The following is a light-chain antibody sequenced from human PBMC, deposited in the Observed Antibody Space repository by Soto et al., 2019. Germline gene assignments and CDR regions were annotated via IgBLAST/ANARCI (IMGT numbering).Light chain of an antibody. CDR3: SSYTSDSTHV. J-gene: IGLJ1*01. Sequence: QSALTQPASVSGSPGQSITISCTGTSADIGLYNFVSWYQQHPGKAPKLLIHEVTIRPSGVSNRFSGSKSGNTASLSISGLQAEDEADYYCSSYTSDSTHVFGTGTKLTVL. CDR1: SADIGLYNF. V-gene: IGLV2-14*01. CDR2: EVT.